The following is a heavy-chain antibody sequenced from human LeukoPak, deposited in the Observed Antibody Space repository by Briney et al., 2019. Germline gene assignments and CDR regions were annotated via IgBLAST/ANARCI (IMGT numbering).Heavy chain of an antibody. CDR2: ISGSGGST. V-gene: IGHV3-23*01. D-gene: IGHD1-26*01. CDR3: AKDGGDRIVGATVDY. J-gene: IGHJ4*02. Sequence: GGSLRLSCAASGFTFSSYAMSWVRQAPGKWLEWVSAISGSGGSTYYADSVKGRFTISRDNSKNTLYLQMNSLRAEDTAVYYCAKDGGDRIVGATVDYWGQGTLVTVSS. CDR1: GFTFSSYA.